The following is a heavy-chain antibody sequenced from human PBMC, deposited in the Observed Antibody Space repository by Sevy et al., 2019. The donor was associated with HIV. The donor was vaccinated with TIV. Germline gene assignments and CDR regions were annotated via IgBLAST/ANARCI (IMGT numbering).Heavy chain of an antibody. D-gene: IGHD2-2*01. V-gene: IGHV4-34*01. CDR1: GGSLSGYY. J-gene: IGHJ3*02. CDR2: INHSGST. CDR3: ARHCGSTNCSHAFDI. Sequence: SETLSLTCAVYGGSLSGYYWSWIRQPPGKGLEWIGEINHSGSTNYNPSLKSRVTISVDTSKNQFSLKLSSVTAADTAVYYCARHCGSTNCSHAFDIWGQGTMVTVSS.